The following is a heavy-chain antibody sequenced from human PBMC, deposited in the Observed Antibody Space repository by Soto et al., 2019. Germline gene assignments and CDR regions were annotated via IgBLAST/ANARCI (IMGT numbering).Heavy chain of an antibody. J-gene: IGHJ5*01. V-gene: IGHV3-7*03. D-gene: IGHD2-2*01. CDR1: GFTFSDYW. CDR3: VKDGGYCSSTNRYSPRNHDFDS. CDR2: IKFDGSEK. Sequence: PGGSLRLSCAASGFTFSDYWMSWVRQAPGKGPEWVANIKFDGSEKQYVDSVKGRFSISRDNSRNSLFLQMNSLRAGDTAVYYCVKDGGYCSSTNRYSPRNHDFDSWGQGTLVTVSS.